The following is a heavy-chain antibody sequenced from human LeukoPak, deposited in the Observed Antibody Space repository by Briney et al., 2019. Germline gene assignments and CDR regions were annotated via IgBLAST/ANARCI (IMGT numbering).Heavy chain of an antibody. CDR1: GFSFRDYW. CDR3: ARVIYYDSSGYRTYYFDY. D-gene: IGHD3-22*01. CDR2: IYSGGST. V-gene: IGHV3-53*04. Sequence: GGSLRLSCAASGFSFRDYWMSWVRQAPGKGLEWVSVIYSGGSTYYADSVKGRFTISRHNSKNTLYLQMNSLRAEDTAVYYCARVIYYDSSGYRTYYFDYWGQGTLVTVSS. J-gene: IGHJ4*02.